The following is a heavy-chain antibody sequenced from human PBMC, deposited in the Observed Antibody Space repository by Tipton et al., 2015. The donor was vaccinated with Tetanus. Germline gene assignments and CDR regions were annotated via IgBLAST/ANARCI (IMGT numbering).Heavy chain of an antibody. D-gene: IGHD6-19*01. CDR2: DSGSSGNT. Sequence: LVQSGPEVKKPGASVKASCQASGYSFIKYGINWVRQAPGQGLEWMGWDSGSSGNTNYAQKLQGRVTMTTDTSTNTAYMELRSLTSADTAVYFCAGLLNQWLVPEDFWGQGTPVSVSS. CDR3: AGLLNQWLVPEDF. V-gene: IGHV1-18*04. J-gene: IGHJ4*02. CDR1: GYSFIKYG.